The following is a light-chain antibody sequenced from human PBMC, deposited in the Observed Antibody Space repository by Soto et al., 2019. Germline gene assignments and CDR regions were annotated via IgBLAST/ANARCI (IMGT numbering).Light chain of an antibody. Sequence: EMVMTRSPATLSVSPVERGTLSCMASQSVSSNLAWYQQKPGQAPRLLIYGASTRATGIPASFSGSGSGTEFTLTISSLQPEDFAVYYCQQYNNWPWTFGQGTKVDIK. J-gene: IGKJ1*01. CDR3: QQYNNWPWT. CDR1: QSVSSN. CDR2: GAS. V-gene: IGKV3-15*01.